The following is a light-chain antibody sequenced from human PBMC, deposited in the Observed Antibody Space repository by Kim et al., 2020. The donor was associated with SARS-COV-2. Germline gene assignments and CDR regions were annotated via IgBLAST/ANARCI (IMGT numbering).Light chain of an antibody. Sequence: DIQMTQSPSSLSASVGDRVTITCRASQSISRFLNWYQQKPGKAPKLLMYAASSLQSGVPSRFSGSGSGTDFTLTISSLQPEDFATYYCQQSYSTPAFGQGTKLEI. J-gene: IGKJ2*01. CDR2: AAS. CDR1: QSISRF. CDR3: QQSYSTPA. V-gene: IGKV1-39*01.